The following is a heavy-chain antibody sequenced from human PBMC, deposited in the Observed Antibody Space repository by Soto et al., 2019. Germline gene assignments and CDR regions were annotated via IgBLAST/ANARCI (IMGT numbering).Heavy chain of an antibody. J-gene: IGHJ4*02. Sequence: GGSLRLSCAASGFTFSDYAMHWVRQAPGKGLEWVAVVSHDGRNTHYADSVKGRFTISRDSSKNTVSLEMTSLRAEDTAVYYWARDRAPDYYDSSGTGYWGQGTLITVSS. V-gene: IGHV3-30*03. CDR2: VSHDGRNT. D-gene: IGHD3-22*01. CDR3: ARDRAPDYYDSSGTGY. CDR1: GFTFSDYA.